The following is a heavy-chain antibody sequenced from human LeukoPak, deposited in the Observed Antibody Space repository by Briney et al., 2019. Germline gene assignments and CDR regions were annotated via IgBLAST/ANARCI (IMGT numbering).Heavy chain of an antibody. J-gene: IGHJ4*02. CDR2: IYYSGST. V-gene: IGHV4-39*07. CDR1: GGSISSSSYY. Sequence: PSETLSLTCTVSGGSISSSSYYWGWIRQPPGKGLEWIGSIYYSGSTYYNPSLKSRVTISVDTSKNQFSLRVDSVTAADTAVYYCARDLYDDNRCFDFWGQGILVTVSS. CDR3: ARDLYDDNRCFDF. D-gene: IGHD1-14*01.